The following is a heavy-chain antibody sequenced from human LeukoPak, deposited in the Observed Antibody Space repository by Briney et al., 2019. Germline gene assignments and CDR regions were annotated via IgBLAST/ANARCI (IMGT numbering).Heavy chain of an antibody. Sequence: SETLSLTCTVSGGSINYYYWSWIRQPPGKGLEWIGHIYYSGSTNYNPSLKSRVTISVEMSKNQFSLKLRSVTAADTAVYYCARDAGVNAFDIWGQGTMVTVSS. CDR2: IYYSGST. CDR3: ARDAGVNAFDI. V-gene: IGHV4-59*12. CDR1: GGSINYYY. J-gene: IGHJ3*02.